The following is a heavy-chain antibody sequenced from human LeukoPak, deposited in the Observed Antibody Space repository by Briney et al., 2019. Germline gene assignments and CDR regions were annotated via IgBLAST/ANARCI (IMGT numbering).Heavy chain of an antibody. CDR1: GGSISSSSYY. D-gene: IGHD3-3*01. V-gene: IGHV4-39*01. CDR3: ARLHYDFWSGSSLDY. CDR2: IYYSGST. Sequence: SETLSLTCTVSGGSISSSSYYWGWIRQPPGKGLEWIGSIYYSGSTYYNPSLKSRVTISVDTSKNQFSLKLSSVTAADTAVYYCARLHYDFWSGSSLDYWGQGTLVTVSS. J-gene: IGHJ4*02.